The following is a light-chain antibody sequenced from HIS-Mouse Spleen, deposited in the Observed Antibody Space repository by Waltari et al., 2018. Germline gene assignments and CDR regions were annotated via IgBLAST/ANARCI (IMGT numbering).Light chain of an antibody. CDR1: SRDVGSYNL. CDR3: CSYAGSSTWV. J-gene: IGLJ3*02. V-gene: IGLV2-23*01. CDR2: GGS. Sequence: QSALTQPAPVSGSPGQSITISCTGTSRDVGSYNLVSWYQQHPGKAPKLMIYGGSTRPSGVSNRFSGAKSGNTASLTISGLQAEDEADYYCCSYAGSSTWVFGGGTKLTVL.